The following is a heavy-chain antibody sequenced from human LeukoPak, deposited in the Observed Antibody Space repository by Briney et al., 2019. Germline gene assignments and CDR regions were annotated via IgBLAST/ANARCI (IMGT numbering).Heavy chain of an antibody. CDR1: GFSFRRYA. V-gene: IGHV3-23*01. CDR3: AKEEMPHAFDL. Sequence: PGGSLRLSCAASGFSFRRYAMNWVRQAPGRGLEWVAVISGPGPSTVYADSVKGRFTISRDNSKNTLFLQQDSLRVEDTAIYYCAKEEMPHAFDLWGRGTMVTVSS. J-gene: IGHJ3*01. CDR2: ISGPGPST. D-gene: IGHD5-24*01.